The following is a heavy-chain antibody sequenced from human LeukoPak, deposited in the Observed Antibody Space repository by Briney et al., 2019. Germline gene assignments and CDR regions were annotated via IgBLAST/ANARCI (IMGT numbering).Heavy chain of an antibody. CDR1: DGSISGGRYY. V-gene: IGHV4-61*02. J-gene: IGHJ5*01. CDR2: IYTRGST. Sequence: PSQTLSLTCNVSDGSISGGRYYWSWIRQPAGKGLEWIGRIYTRGSTNYNPSLKSRVTMSVDTSKNQFSLKLSSVTAADTAVYYCATDGMVRGPDAWFDSWGQGTLVTVSS. D-gene: IGHD3-10*01. CDR3: ATDGMVRGPDAWFDS.